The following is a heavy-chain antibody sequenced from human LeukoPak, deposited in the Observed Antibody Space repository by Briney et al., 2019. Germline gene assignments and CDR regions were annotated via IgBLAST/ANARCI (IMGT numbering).Heavy chain of an antibody. CDR2: IKPRGGST. J-gene: IGHJ4*02. CDR1: GYTFTSYH. D-gene: IGHD1-1*01. Sequence: ASVKVSCKASGYTFTSYHMHWERQAPGQGPEWMGVIKPRGGSTSYAQKFQGRVTMTRDTSTSTVYMELSSLRAEDTAVYFCARDNINWSFDYWGQGTLVTVSS. CDR3: ARDNINWSFDY. V-gene: IGHV1-46*01.